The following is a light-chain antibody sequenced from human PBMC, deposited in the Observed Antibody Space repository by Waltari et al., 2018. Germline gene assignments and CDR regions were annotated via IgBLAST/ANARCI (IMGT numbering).Light chain of an antibody. CDR2: DAS. CDR1: QDIGNF. CDR3: QQYENTLFT. J-gene: IGKJ4*01. V-gene: IGKV1-33*01. Sequence: DIQMTQSPSSLSASVGDRVTITCQASQDIGNFLNWYQKKPGKAPKLLIYDASSLETGVPSRFSVSGSGTDFTFTIISLQPEDIATYYCQQYENTLFTFGGGTKVEIK.